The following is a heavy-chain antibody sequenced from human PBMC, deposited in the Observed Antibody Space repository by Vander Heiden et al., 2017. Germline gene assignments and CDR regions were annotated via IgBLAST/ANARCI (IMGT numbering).Heavy chain of an antibody. CDR3: ATYSSSWYGGAFDI. Sequence: EVQLVQSGAEVQKPGESLKISCQGSGSSFTSYWVGWVRQMPGKGLQWMGIIYPGDSDTRYGPSYQGQVTISADKSISTAYLQWSSLKASDTAMYYCATYSSSWYGGAFDIWGQGTMVTVAS. CDR2: IYPGDSDT. D-gene: IGHD6-13*01. CDR1: GSSFTSYW. J-gene: IGHJ3*02. V-gene: IGHV5-51*01.